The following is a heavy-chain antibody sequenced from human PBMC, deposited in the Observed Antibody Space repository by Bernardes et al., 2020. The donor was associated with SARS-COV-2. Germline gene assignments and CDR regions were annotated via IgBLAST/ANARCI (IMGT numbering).Heavy chain of an antibody. CDR1: GYTFSNYG. CDR3: ARDPKYDFWSGDSDFYFDY. CDR2: IGGYNGDT. Sequence: AGVKVSCKASGYTFSNYGISWVRQAPGQGLEWMGWIGGYNGDTLKAQKFQGRITMTTDTSTSTAWMELTTLTSDDTAVYYCARDPKYDFWSGDSDFYFDYWGQGALVTVSS. V-gene: IGHV1-18*04. J-gene: IGHJ4*01. D-gene: IGHD3-3*01.